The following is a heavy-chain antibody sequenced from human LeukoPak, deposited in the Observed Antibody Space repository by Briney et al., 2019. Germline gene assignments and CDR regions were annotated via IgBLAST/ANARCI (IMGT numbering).Heavy chain of an antibody. CDR1: GFTFDDYG. Sequence: GGSLRLSCATSGFTFDDYGMSWVRQAPEKGLEWVSGINWNGGSTGYADSVKGRFTISRDNAKESLDLQMNSLRAEDTALYYCARGHIDYAYDCWGQGTLVTVSS. D-gene: IGHD4-17*01. CDR3: ARGHIDYAYDC. V-gene: IGHV3-20*04. J-gene: IGHJ4*02. CDR2: INWNGGST.